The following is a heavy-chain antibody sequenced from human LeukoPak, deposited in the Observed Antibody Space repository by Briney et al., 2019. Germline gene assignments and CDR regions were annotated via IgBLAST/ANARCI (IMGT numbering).Heavy chain of an antibody. CDR2: INHSGST. V-gene: IGHV4-34*01. CDR3: ARGLGRITIFGVAPVAFDI. CDR1: GGSISTYY. Sequence: SSETLSLTCTVSGGSISTYYWSWIRQPPGKGLEWIGEINHSGSTNYNPSLKSRVTISVDTSKNQFSLKLSSVTAADTAVYYCARGLGRITIFGVAPVAFDIWGQGTMVTVSS. J-gene: IGHJ3*02. D-gene: IGHD3-3*01.